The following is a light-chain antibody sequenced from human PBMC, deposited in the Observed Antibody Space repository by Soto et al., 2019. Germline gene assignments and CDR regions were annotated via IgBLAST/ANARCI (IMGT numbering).Light chain of an antibody. CDR1: QSIGRF. Sequence: DIQMTQSPSSLSASVGDRVTITCRASQSIGRFLNWYQQKPGKAPALLIFAASSLQSGVPSRFSGSGSGTDFTLTIRGLQPEDFATYYCQQSYSPTPIPFGQGTRLEI. V-gene: IGKV1-39*01. J-gene: IGKJ5*01. CDR2: AAS. CDR3: QQSYSPTPIP.